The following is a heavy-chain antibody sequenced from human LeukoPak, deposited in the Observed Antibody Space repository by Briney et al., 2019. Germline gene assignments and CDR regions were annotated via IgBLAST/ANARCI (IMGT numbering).Heavy chain of an antibody. J-gene: IGHJ1*01. D-gene: IGHD6-6*01. Sequence: GGSLRLSCAASGFTFSNAWMSWVRQAPGKGLEWVGRIKSKTDGGTTDYAAPVKGRFTISRDDSKNTLYLQMNSLQTEDTAVYYCTTDILVVGHFQHWGQGTLVTVSS. CDR3: TTDILVVGHFQH. CDR2: IKSKTDGGTT. CDR1: GFTFSNAW. V-gene: IGHV3-15*01.